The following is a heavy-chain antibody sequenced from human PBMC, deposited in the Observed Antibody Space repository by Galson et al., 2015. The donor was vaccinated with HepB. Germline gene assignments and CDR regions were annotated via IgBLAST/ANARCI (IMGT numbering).Heavy chain of an antibody. CDR3: AKIGGYCSGGICYTGYFDH. V-gene: IGHV3-23*01. J-gene: IGHJ4*02. Sequence: SLRLSCAASGFTFAAYAMSWVRQAPGKGLNWVSTISGGGDSTYYADSVKGRFTVSRDNSKNTLYLQMSSLRVDDTAVYYCAKIGGYCSGGICYTGYFDHWGQGTLVTVSS. CDR1: GFTFAAYA. CDR2: ISGGGDST. D-gene: IGHD2-15*01.